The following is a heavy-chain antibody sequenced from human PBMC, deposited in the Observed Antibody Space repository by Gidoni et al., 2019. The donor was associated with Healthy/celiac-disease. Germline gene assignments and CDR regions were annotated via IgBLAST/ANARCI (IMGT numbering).Heavy chain of an antibody. CDR1: GFTFSNAW. V-gene: IGHV3-15*01. CDR3: TTESDYYDSSGYSPFDY. D-gene: IGHD3-22*01. CDR2: IKSKTDGGTT. J-gene: IGHJ4*02. Sequence: EVQLVETGGGLVKPGGSLRLSCAASGFTFSNAWMSWVRQAPGKGLGWVGRIKSKTDGGTTDYAAPVKGRFTISRDDSKNTLYLQMNSLKTEDTAVYYCTTESDYYDSSGYSPFDYWGQGTLVTVSS.